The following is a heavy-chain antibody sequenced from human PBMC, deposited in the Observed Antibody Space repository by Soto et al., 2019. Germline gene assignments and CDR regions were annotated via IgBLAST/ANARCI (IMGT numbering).Heavy chain of an antibody. CDR3: ATTTVYGDYVDY. J-gene: IGHJ4*02. D-gene: IGHD4-17*01. V-gene: IGHV4-34*01. Sequence: SETLSLTCAFYGGSFSGYYCSWIRHPPGKGLEWMGEINHSGSTNYNPSLKRRVTISVDTSKNQFSLKLSSVTAADTAVYYCATTTVYGDYVDYWGQGTLVTVSS. CDR1: GGSFSGYY. CDR2: INHSGST.